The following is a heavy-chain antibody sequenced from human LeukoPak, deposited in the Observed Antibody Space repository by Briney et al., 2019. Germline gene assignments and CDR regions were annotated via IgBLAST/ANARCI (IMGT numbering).Heavy chain of an antibody. CDR1: GFTVSSNY. CDR2: IYSGGST. V-gene: IGHV3-53*01. J-gene: IGHJ4*02. Sequence: SGGSLRLSCAASGFTVSSNYMSWVRQAPGKGLEWVSVIYSGGSTYYANSVKGRFTISRDNSKNTLYLQMNSLRAEDTAVYYCARESSGPIDYWGQGTLVTVSS. CDR3: ARESSGPIDY. D-gene: IGHD3-22*01.